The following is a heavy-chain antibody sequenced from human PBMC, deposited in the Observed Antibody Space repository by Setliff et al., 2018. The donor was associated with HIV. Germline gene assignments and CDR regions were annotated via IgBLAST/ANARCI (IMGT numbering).Heavy chain of an antibody. J-gene: IGHJ4*02. D-gene: IGHD3-22*01. CDR3: ASLPPLYDSSGYYFDY. Sequence: KPSETLSLTCTVSGGSISSGDYYWSWIRQPPGKGLEWIGYIYYSGSAYYNSSLKSRVTISVDTSKNQFSLKLSSVTAADTAVYYCASLPPLYDSSGYYFDYWGQGTLVTVSS. CDR1: GGSISSGDYY. CDR2: IYYSGSA. V-gene: IGHV4-30-4*08.